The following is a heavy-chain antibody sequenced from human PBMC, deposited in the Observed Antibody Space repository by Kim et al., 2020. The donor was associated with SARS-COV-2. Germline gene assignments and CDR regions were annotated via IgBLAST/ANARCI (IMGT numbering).Heavy chain of an antibody. V-gene: IGHV3-21*01. D-gene: IGHD6-13*01. CDR2: I. CDR3: VTIAAAGFFDY. Sequence: IYYADSVKCRFTISRDNAKNSLYLQLNSLRAEDTSVYYCVTIAAAGFFDYWGQRTLVTVSS. J-gene: IGHJ4*02.